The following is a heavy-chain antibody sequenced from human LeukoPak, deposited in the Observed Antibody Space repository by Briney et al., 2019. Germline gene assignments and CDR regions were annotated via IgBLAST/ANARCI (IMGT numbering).Heavy chain of an antibody. CDR1: GASISSYY. CDR3: ARRGSGWYLDY. V-gene: IGHV4-4*07. Sequence: SETLSLTCTVSGASISSYYWSWIRQPAGKGLEWIGRFYSGGTTNYNPSLKSRVTMSVDTSKNQLSLKLSSVTAADTAVYYCARRGSGWYLDYWGQGTLVTVSS. J-gene: IGHJ4*02. CDR2: FYSGGTT. D-gene: IGHD6-19*01.